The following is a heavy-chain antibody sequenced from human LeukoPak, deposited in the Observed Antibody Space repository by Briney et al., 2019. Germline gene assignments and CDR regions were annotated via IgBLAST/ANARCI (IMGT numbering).Heavy chain of an antibody. Sequence: ASVKGSFKVSGYPPPELSMQWVRPAPGKGLGWMGGFDPEDGETIYAQKFQGRVTMTEDTSTDTAYMELSSLRSEDTAVYYCATPSYYYYGMDVWGQETTVTVSS. J-gene: IGHJ6*02. CDR2: FDPEDGET. CDR1: GYPPPELS. CDR3: ATPSYYYYGMDV. V-gene: IGHV1-24*01.